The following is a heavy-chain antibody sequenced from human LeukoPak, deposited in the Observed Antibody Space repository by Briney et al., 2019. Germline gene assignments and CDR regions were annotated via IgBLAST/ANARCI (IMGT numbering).Heavy chain of an antibody. CDR2: INPSGGST. Sequence: ASVKVSCKESGYTFTSYYMHWARQAPGQGLEWMGIINPSGGSTSYAQKFQGRVTMTRDTSTSTVYMELSSLRSEDTAVYYCARDPTRYSYGFRLTRWFDPWGQGTLVTVSS. J-gene: IGHJ5*02. D-gene: IGHD5-18*01. CDR1: GYTFTSYY. CDR3: ARDPTRYSYGFRLTRWFDP. V-gene: IGHV1-46*01.